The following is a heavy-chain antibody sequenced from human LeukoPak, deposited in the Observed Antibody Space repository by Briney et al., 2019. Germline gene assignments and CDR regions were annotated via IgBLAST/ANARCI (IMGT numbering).Heavy chain of an antibody. CDR3: VKRLNNYFDY. D-gene: IGHD4/OR15-4a*01. Sequence: PGGSLRLSCSASGFTFSSYAMHWVRQAAGKGLEFVSGISSNGGSTYYTDPVRGRLTISRDNSKNTVYLQMSSLRPEDTAVYFCVKRLNNYFDYWGQGTLVTVSS. CDR1: GFTFSSYA. CDR2: ISSNGGST. J-gene: IGHJ4*02. V-gene: IGHV3-64D*06.